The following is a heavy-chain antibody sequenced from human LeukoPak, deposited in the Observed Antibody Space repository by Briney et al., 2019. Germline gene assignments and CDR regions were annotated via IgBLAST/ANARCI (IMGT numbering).Heavy chain of an antibody. CDR2: ISSNGGST. J-gene: IGHJ4*02. D-gene: IGHD3-10*01. CDR3: ARDRNLLWFGELTYYFDY. Sequence: GGSLRLSCAASGFTFSSYAMHWVRQAPGKGLEYVSAISSNGGSTYYANSVKGRFTISRDNSKNTLYLQMGSLRAEDMAVYYCARDRNLLWFGELTYYFDYWGQGTLVTVSS. V-gene: IGHV3-64*01. CDR1: GFTFSSYA.